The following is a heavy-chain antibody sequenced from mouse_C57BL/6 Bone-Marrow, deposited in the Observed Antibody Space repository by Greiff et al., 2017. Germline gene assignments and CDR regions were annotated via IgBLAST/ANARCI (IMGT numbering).Heavy chain of an antibody. D-gene: IGHD6-1*01. Sequence: VKLQESGPELVKPGASVKISCKASGYAFSSSWMNWVKQRPGKGLEWIGRIYPGDGDTNYNGKFKGKATLTADKSSSTAYMQLSSLTSEDSAVYFCARSPPDDWGQGTTLTVSS. V-gene: IGHV1-82*01. CDR1: GYAFSSSW. J-gene: IGHJ2*01. CDR2: IYPGDGDT. CDR3: ARSPPDD.